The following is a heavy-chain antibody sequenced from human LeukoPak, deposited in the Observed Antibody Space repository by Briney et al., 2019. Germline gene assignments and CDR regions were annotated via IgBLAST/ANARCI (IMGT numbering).Heavy chain of an antibody. D-gene: IGHD3-10*01. CDR2: IHYSGST. V-gene: IGHV4-59*01. CDR3: ARDTFPLLLWFGELHPEHGKSYYYYYGMDV. CDR1: GGSISNFY. J-gene: IGHJ6*02. Sequence: SETLSLTCTVSGGSISNFYWSWIRQPPGKGLEWIGYIHYSGSTNYTPSLKSRVTISLDTSKNQFSLKLTSVTAADTAVYYCARDTFPLLLWFGELHPEHGKSYYYYYGMDVWGQGTTVTVSS.